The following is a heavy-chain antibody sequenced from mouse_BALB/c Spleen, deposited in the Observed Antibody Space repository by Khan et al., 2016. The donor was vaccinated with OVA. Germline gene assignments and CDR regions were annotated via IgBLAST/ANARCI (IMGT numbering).Heavy chain of an antibody. J-gene: IGHJ4*01. CDR2: ISSSGST. CDR1: GYSITSDYA. Sequence: EVQLQESGPGLVKPSQSLSLTCTVTGYSITSDYAWNWIRQFPENKLEWMGYISSSGSTNYNPALKSRISITRDTSKNQFFLQLNSVTTEDTATYYCARDGSRYNYAMDYWVQGTAVTVSA. D-gene: IGHD2-3*01. CDR3: ARDGSRYNYAMDY. V-gene: IGHV3-2*02.